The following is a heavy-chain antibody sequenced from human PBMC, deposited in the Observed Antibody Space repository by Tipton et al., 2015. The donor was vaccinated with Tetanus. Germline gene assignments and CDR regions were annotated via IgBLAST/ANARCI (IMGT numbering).Heavy chain of an antibody. CDR2: IYDSGNT. V-gene: IGHV4-31*03. J-gene: IGHJ5*02. Sequence: LRLSCTVSGDSIRGGGYYWTWIRQHPGKGLEWIGYIYDSGNTYYNPSLKSRLSISVDTSKNQFSLKVTFVTAADTAVYYCGRVMGGATVDPWGQGTLVTVSS. CDR3: GRVMGGATVDP. D-gene: IGHD1-26*01. CDR1: GDSIRGGGYY.